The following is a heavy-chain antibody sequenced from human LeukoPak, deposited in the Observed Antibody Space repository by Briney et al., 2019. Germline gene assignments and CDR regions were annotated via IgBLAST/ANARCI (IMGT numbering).Heavy chain of an antibody. CDR3: AKEEGIKRGTNFDS. CDR2: VAHDGTVK. V-gene: IGHV3-30*18. CDR1: GFTFSNYD. D-gene: IGHD1-7*01. Sequence: GGSLRLSCVGSGFTFSNYDMHWVRQAPDKELEWVAVVAHDGTVKYYADPVKGRFTISRDNGKKTLYLEMTSLRPEDTAVYYCAKEEGIKRGTNFDSWGQGSLVTVSS. J-gene: IGHJ4*02.